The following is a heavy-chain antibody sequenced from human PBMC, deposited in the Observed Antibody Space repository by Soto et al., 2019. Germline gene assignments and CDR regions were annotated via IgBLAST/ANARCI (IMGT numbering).Heavy chain of an antibody. V-gene: IGHV3-21*01. CDR3: ASMGPNDILTGYYR. D-gene: IGHD3-9*01. Sequence: PGGSLRLSCKASGFSFSSNSMGWLRQAPGKGLDWVSSISSSSSYIYYADSVKGRFTISRDNAKNSLYLQMNSLRAEDTAVYYCASMGPNDILTGYYRWGQGTLVTVSS. CDR1: GFSFSSNS. CDR2: ISSSSSYI. J-gene: IGHJ4*02.